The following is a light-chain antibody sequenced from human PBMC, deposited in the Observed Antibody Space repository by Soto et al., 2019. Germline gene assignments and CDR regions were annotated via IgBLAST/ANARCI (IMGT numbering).Light chain of an antibody. V-gene: IGKV1-39*01. CDR3: QQSHDVPLS. CDR1: QTIHSY. J-gene: IGKJ1*01. Sequence: DIQMTQSPSSLSASIGARVTIACRASQTIHSYLNWYQQKPGKAPKLLISSASSLQSGVPSRFRGGGFGTDFTLTISSLQPEDFATYYCQQSHDVPLSFGQGTKVEI. CDR2: SAS.